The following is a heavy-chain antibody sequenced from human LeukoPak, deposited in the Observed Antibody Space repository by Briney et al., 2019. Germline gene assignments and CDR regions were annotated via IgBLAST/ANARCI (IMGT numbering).Heavy chain of an antibody. J-gene: IGHJ4*02. V-gene: IGHV1-18*01. CDR3: ALDDIVWGSYRYRYFDY. Sequence: GASVKVSCKASGYTFTSYGISWVRQAPGQGLEWMGWISAYNGNTNYAQKLRGRVTMTTDTSTSTAYMELRSLRSDDTAVYYCALDDIVWGSYRYRYFDYWGQGTLVTVSS. CDR2: ISAYNGNT. D-gene: IGHD3-16*02. CDR1: GYTFTSYG.